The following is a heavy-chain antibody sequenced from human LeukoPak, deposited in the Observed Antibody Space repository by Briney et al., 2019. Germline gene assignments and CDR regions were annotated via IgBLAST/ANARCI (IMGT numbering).Heavy chain of an antibody. CDR2: IIPILGIA. V-gene: IGHV1-69*04. CDR3: AIIVVVPADPYYYYYGMDV. J-gene: IGHJ6*02. Sequence: SVKVSCKASGGTFSSYAISWVRQAPGQGLEWMGRIIPILGIANYAQKFQGRVTITADKSTSTAYMELSSLRSEDTAVYYCAIIVVVPADPYYYYYGMDVWGQGTTVTGSS. CDR1: GGTFSSYA. D-gene: IGHD2-2*01.